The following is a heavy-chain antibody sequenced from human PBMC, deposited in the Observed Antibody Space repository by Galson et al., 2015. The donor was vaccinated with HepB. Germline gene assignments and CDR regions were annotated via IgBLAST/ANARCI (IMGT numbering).Heavy chain of an antibody. CDR3: ARDIRRVITFGGVIVTRVKIDY. Sequence: SVKVSCKASGYTFTSYAMNWVRQAPGQGLGWMGWINTNTGNPTYAQGFTGRFVFSLDTSVSTAYLQISSLKAEDTAVYYCARDIRRVITFGGVIVTRVKIDYWGQGTLVTVSS. J-gene: IGHJ4*02. D-gene: IGHD3-16*02. CDR1: GYTFTSYA. V-gene: IGHV7-4-1*02. CDR2: INTNTGNP.